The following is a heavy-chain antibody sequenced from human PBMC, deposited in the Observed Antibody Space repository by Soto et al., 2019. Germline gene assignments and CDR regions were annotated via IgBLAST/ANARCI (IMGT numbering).Heavy chain of an antibody. CDR2: ISTSSRHT. V-gene: IGHV3-11*06. Sequence: QVQLVESGGGLVKPGGSLRLSCTASGFTFRDYYMAWIRQAPGKGLEWVSYISTSSRHTNYEDSVKGRFTISRDNTKKSLSLQMDSLRAEDTAVYYCARRADDFGVCLDFWGQGTLVTVSS. CDR3: ARRADDFGVCLDF. D-gene: IGHD4-17*01. CDR1: GFTFRDYY. J-gene: IGHJ4*02.